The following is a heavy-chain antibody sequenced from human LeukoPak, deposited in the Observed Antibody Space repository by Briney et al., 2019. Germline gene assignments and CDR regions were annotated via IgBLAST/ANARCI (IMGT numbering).Heavy chain of an antibody. V-gene: IGHV4-61*01. J-gene: IGHJ6*03. CDR3: AGSGVPYYYYNYSMDV. CDR1: GYSISSGYY. D-gene: IGHD3-3*01. Sequence: SETLSLTCTVSGYSISSGYYWTWIRQPPGKGLEWIGYIYYSGSTNYNPSLKSRVTISVDTSKNQFSLKLSSVTAADTAVYYWAGSGVPYYYYNYSMDVWGKGPTVTVPS. CDR2: IYYSGST.